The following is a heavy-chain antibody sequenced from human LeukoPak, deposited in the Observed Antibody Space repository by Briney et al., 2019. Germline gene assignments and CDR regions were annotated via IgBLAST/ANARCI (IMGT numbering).Heavy chain of an antibody. D-gene: IGHD2-15*01. CDR3: AKSTAGCSGGTCYSALES. CDR1: GFTFSSYG. J-gene: IGHJ4*02. CDR2: ISYDGSNK. V-gene: IGHV3-30*18. Sequence: GGSLRLSCAASGFTFSSYGMHWVRQAPGKGLEWVAVISYDGSNKYYADSVKGRFTISRDNSKNMLHLQMNSLRAEDTAVYYCAKSTAGCSGGTCYSALESWGQGTLVTVSS.